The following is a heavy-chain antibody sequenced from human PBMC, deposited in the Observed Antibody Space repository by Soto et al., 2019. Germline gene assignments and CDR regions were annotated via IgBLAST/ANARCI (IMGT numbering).Heavy chain of an antibody. CDR1: GFLFSHYY. CDR2: ISSNSTAF. V-gene: IGHV3-11*01. Sequence: NLLESGGGLVKPGGSLRLSCEASGFLFSHYYMSCIRQGPEKRLELVAYISSNSTAFYYADSVKGRFTISKDDAKKSVYLQMTSVTSDDTAIYYCATGDWSRTNNFDTWGQGTLVIVSA. J-gene: IGHJ5*02. D-gene: IGHD2-2*01. CDR3: ATGDWSRTNNFDT.